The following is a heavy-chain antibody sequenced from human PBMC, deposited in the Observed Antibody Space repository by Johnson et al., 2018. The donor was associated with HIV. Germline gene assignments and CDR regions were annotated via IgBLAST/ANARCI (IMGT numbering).Heavy chain of an antibody. D-gene: IGHD1-26*01. CDR3: ARDEGGNYEADAFDI. V-gene: IGHV3-9*01. Sequence: VQLVESGGGLVQPGRSLRLSCTASGFTFGDYAMSWFRQAPGKGLEWVSGIGWNSDNIDYAESVKGRFTISRENARNSLYLQMNSLQVEDTAVYYWARDEGGNYEADAFDIWGQGTMVTVSS. CDR1: GFTFGDYA. J-gene: IGHJ3*02. CDR2: IGWNSDNI.